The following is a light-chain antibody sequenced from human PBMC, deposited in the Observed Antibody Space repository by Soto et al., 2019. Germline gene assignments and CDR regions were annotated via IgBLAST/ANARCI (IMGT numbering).Light chain of an antibody. V-gene: IGKV3-20*01. CDR2: GAF. J-gene: IGKJ1*01. CDR3: QQYGSSPWT. CDR1: QSFSSSF. Sequence: EIVLTQSPGTLSLSPGERATLSCRASQSFSSSFLAWYQQKPGQAPRLLIYGAFIRATGIPDRFSGSGSGTDFTLTISRVEPEDFAVYYCQQYGSSPWTFGQGTKVEIK.